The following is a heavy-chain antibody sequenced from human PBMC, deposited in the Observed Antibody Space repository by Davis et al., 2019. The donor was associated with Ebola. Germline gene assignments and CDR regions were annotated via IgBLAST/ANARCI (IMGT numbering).Heavy chain of an antibody. Sequence: ASVKVSCKASGYTFTDYNIHWMRQAPGQGLEWLGRVILKSGATNYAQKFQGRVTMTRDTSISTAYMELRRLRSDDTAVYYCAARAGGGWYEAEYWGQGTLVTVSS. CDR1: GYTFTDYN. D-gene: IGHD6-19*01. J-gene: IGHJ4*02. CDR3: AARAGGGWYEAEY. CDR2: VILKSGAT. V-gene: IGHV1-2*06.